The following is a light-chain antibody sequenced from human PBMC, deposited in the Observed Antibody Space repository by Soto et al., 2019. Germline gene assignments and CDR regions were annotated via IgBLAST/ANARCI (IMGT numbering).Light chain of an antibody. CDR3: FSYAGGYFWV. CDR1: SNDVGGYNY. V-gene: IGLV2-11*01. CDR2: DVS. Sequence: QSALTQPRSVSGSPGQSVTISCTGTSNDVGGYNYVSWYQQLPGKAPKLMIYDVSKRPSGVPDRFSGSKSGNTASLTISGLQAEDEADYHCFSYAGGYFWVFGGGTKLTVL. J-gene: IGLJ3*02.